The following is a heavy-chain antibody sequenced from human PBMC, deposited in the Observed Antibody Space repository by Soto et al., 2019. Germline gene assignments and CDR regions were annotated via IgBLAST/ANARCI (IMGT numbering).Heavy chain of an antibody. D-gene: IGHD3-16*01. Sequence: PSATRPLTCTVSVDSISSGNNYWSWIRQPPGKGLEWIVYIFSSGTTYYNPSLKSLLTMSLDASQNQFSLKLNSLTDADTAVYCCARVPSPFDYYYAMYGGGQGTTVTVSS. V-gene: IGHV4-30-4*01. CDR3: ARVPSPFDYYYAMYG. CDR2: IFSSGTT. CDR1: VDSISSGNNY. J-gene: IGHJ6*02.